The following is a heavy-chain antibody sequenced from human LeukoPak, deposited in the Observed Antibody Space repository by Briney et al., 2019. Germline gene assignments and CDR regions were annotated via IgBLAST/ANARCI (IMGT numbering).Heavy chain of an antibody. J-gene: IGHJ4*02. Sequence: PGGSLRLSCAASGLTFDDYAMHWVRQAPGKGLEWVSGISWNSGSIGYADSVKGRFTISRDNAKNSLYLQMNSLRAEDTALYYCAKDYYDSSGYIDYWGQGTLVTVSS. V-gene: IGHV3-9*01. CDR3: AKDYYDSSGYIDY. D-gene: IGHD3-22*01. CDR2: ISWNSGSI. CDR1: GLTFDDYA.